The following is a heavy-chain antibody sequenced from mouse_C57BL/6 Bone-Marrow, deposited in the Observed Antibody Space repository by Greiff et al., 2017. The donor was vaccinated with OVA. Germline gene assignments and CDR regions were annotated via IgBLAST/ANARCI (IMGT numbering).Heavy chain of an antibody. V-gene: IGHV2-2*01. Sequence: QVQLKQSGPGLVQPSQSLSITCTVSGFSLTSYGVHWVRQSPGKGLEWLGVIWSGGSTDYNAAFISRLSISKDNSKSQVFFKMNSLQADDTAIYYCARNKITTVLYYYAMDYWGQGTSVTVSS. J-gene: IGHJ4*01. CDR1: GFSLTSYG. CDR2: IWSGGST. D-gene: IGHD1-1*01. CDR3: ARNKITTVLYYYAMDY.